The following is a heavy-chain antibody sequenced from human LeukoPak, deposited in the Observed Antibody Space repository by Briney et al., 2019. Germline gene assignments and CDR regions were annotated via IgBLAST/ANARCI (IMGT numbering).Heavy chain of an antibody. V-gene: IGHV3-23*01. Sequence: GGSLRLSCAASGFTFSSYAMSWVRQAPGKGLEWVSAISGRGGSTYYADSVKVRFTISRDNSKNTLYLQMNSLRAEDTAVYYCAKKVSTWVERGWFDPWGQGTLVTVSS. CDR3: AKKVSTWVERGWFDP. J-gene: IGHJ5*02. D-gene: IGHD1-26*01. CDR1: GFTFSSYA. CDR2: ISGRGGST.